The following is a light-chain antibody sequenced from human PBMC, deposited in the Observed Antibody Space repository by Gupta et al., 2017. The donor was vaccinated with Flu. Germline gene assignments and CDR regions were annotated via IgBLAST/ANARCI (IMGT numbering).Light chain of an antibody. CDR1: QSVSSN. Sequence: PASLSASPGERATLTCRASQSVSSNLAWYQQKPGQAPRLFIYGASTRATGIPARFSGSGSGTEFTLTISSLQSEDFAVYYCQQYNNWPYTFGQGTKLEIK. CDR2: GAS. CDR3: QQYNNWPYT. V-gene: IGKV3-15*01. J-gene: IGKJ2*01.